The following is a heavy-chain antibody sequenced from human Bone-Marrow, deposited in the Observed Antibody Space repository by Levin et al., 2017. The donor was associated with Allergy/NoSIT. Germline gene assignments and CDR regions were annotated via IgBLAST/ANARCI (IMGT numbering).Heavy chain of an antibody. CDR3: AGHLEIEASGAFDL. V-gene: IGHV4-59*08. D-gene: IGHD3-3*01. CDR1: GASISSYS. J-gene: IGHJ3*01. CDR2: MYFGGST. Sequence: SETLSLTCSVSGASISSYSWSWIRQPPGKGLEWIGYMYFGGSTNYNPSLMSRVTILVDTSKNQFSLNLNSVTAADTAVYYCAGHLEIEASGAFDLWGQGTKVTVSS.